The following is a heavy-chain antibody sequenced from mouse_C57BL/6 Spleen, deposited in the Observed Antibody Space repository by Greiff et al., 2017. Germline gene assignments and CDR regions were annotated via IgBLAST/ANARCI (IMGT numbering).Heavy chain of an antibody. CDR2: ISNLAYSI. CDR3: ARHRDYGSSYGWYFDV. CDR1: GFTFSDYG. Sequence: EVQGVESGGGLVQPGGSLKLSCAASGFTFSDYGMAWVRQAPRKGPEWVAFISNLAYSIYYADTVTGRFTISRENAKNTLYLEMSSLRSEDTAMYYCARHRDYGSSYGWYFDVWGTGTTVTVSS. J-gene: IGHJ1*03. D-gene: IGHD1-1*01. V-gene: IGHV5-15*01.